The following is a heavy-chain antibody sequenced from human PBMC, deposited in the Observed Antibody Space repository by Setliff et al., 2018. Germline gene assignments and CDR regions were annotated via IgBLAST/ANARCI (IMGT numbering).Heavy chain of an antibody. CDR3: ARDQGSYGYRAFDF. CDR1: GFTFSNYE. J-gene: IGHJ4*02. Sequence: PGGSLRLSCVASGFTFSNYEMNWVRRAPGKGLEWVSYISNSGGVKYYTDSVKGRFTFSRDNAKNSLYLQMNSLRAEDTAVYYCARDQGSYGYRAFDFWGQGTLVTVSS. V-gene: IGHV3-48*03. D-gene: IGHD5-18*01. CDR2: ISNSGGVK.